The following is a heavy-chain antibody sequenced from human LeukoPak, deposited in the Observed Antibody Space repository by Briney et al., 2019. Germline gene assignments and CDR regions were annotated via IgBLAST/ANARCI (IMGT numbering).Heavy chain of an antibody. CDR1: GGSFSGYY. V-gene: IGHV4-34*01. D-gene: IGHD6-13*01. CDR3: ARVGAAAGRGRLYYYYSMDV. CDR2: ISHMGST. J-gene: IGHJ6*03. Sequence: PSETLSLTCAVYGGSFSGYYGSWIRQPPGNGLEWIGEISHMGSTNYNPSLKSRVTISVDKSKNQLSLKLRSVTAADTAVYYCARVGAAAGRGRLYYYYSMDVWGKGTTVTVSS.